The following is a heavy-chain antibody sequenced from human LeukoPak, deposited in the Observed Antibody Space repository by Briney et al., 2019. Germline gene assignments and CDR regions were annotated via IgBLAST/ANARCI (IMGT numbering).Heavy chain of an antibody. V-gene: IGHV3-30*02. CDR1: GFSFSSFG. J-gene: IGHJ5*02. CDR2: IRYDGNNK. Sequence: AGSLRLSCEASGFSFSSFGLHWVRQAPGKGLEWVAFIRYDGNNKYFADSVKGRFSISRDNSKNTVYLQMNSLRPEDTAVYHCAKDTGDYYDTSGNYYAGWFDPWGQGTLVSVSS. D-gene: IGHD3-22*01. CDR3: AKDTGDYYDTSGNYYAGWFDP.